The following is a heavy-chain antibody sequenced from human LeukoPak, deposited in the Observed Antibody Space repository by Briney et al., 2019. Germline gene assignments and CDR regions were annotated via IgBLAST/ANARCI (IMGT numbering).Heavy chain of an antibody. CDR1: GGSISSYY. Sequence: PSETLSLTCTVSGGSISSYYWSWIRQPAGKGLEWIGRIYTSGSTNYNPSLKSRVTMSVDTSENQFSLKLSSVTAADTAVYYCAREEAAAGHNYYYYYGMDVWGQGTTVTVSS. V-gene: IGHV4-4*07. CDR3: AREEAAAGHNYYYYYGMDV. J-gene: IGHJ6*02. D-gene: IGHD6-13*01. CDR2: IYTSGST.